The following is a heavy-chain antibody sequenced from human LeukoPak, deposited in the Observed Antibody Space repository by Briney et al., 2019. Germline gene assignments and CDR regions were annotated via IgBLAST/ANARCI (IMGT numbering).Heavy chain of an antibody. D-gene: IGHD6-13*01. V-gene: IGHV3-20*01. J-gene: IGHJ4*02. CDR3: ARGGSSWPFDY. CDR1: GFTLDDYG. CDR2: INWNGGST. Sequence: PGGSLRLSCAASGFTLDDYGMSWVRQAPGKGLEWVSGINWNGGSTGYADSVKGRFTISRDNAKNSLYLQMNSLRAEDTALYHCARGGSSWPFDYWGQGTLVTVSS.